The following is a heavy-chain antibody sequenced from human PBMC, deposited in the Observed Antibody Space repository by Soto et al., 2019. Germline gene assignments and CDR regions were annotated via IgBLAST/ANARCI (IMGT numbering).Heavy chain of an antibody. CDR2: IIPIFGTA. J-gene: IGHJ4*02. D-gene: IGHD5-18*01. CDR1: GGTFSSYA. CDR3: ARSLQLASRGYFDY. V-gene: IGHV1-69*06. Sequence: VASVKVSCKASGGTFSSYAISWVRQAPGQGLEWMGGIIPIFGTANYAQKFQGRVTITADKSTSTAYMELSSLRSEDTAVYYCARSLQLASRGYFDYWGQGTLVTSPQ.